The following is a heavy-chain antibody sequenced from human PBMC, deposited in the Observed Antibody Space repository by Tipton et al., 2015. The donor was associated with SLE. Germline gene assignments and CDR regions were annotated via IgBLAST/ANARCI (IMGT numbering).Heavy chain of an antibody. V-gene: IGHV4-30-4*01. J-gene: IGHJ4*02. CDR2: IYNSENT. Sequence: TLSLTCTVSGGSISSGEYYWSWIRQPPGKGLEWIGYIYNSENTYNNPSLKSRLTISVDTSRNQFSLKLSSVTAADTAVYYCARDPSDTSGFYTYSFGLWGQGTPVTVSS. CDR1: GGSISSGEYY. CDR3: ARDPSDTSGFYTYSFGL. D-gene: IGHD3-22*01.